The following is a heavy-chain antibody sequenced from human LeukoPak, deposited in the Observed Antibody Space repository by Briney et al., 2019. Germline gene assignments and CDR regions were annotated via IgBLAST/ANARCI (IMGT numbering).Heavy chain of an antibody. J-gene: IGHJ4*02. V-gene: IGHV3-7*03. Sequence: GGSLRLSCTASAFTFSDHWMHWVRQAPGKGLEWVAIIRHDGSEKSYVDSVKGRFTISRDNAKNSLYLQMNSLRAEDTAVYYCARDHWRRLDYWGQGTLVTVSS. CDR3: ARDHWRRLDY. D-gene: IGHD3-3*01. CDR2: IRHDGSEK. CDR1: AFTFSDHW.